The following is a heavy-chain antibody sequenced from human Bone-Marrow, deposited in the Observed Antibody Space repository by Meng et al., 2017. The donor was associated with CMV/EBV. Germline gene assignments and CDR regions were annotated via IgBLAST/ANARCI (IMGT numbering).Heavy chain of an antibody. CDR1: GSISSGGSY. V-gene: IGHV4-31*02. CDR2: IYYSGST. CDR3: ARDLSSSSSGYGMDV. J-gene: IGHJ6*02. D-gene: IGHD6-6*01. Sequence: GSISSGGSYWSWIRQHPGKGLEWIGYIYYSGSTYYNPSLKSRVTISVDTSKNQFSLKLSSVTAADTAVYYCARDLSSSSSGYGMDVWGQGTTVTVSS.